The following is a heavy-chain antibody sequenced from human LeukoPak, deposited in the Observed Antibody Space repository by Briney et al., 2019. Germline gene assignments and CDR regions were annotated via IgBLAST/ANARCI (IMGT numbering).Heavy chain of an antibody. V-gene: IGHV5-51*01. Sequence: GESLKISCKGSGYTFTSYWIGWVRQMPGEGLEWMGIIYPGDSDTRYSPSFQGQVTMSADESISTAYLQWSSLKASDTAMYYCARLGGYSYGPGYCDYWGQGTLVTVSS. CDR3: ARLGGYSYGPGYCDY. D-gene: IGHD5-18*01. J-gene: IGHJ4*02. CDR2: IYPGDSDT. CDR1: GYTFTSYW.